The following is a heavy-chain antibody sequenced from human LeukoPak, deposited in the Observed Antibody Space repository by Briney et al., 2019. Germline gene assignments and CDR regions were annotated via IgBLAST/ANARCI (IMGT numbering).Heavy chain of an antibody. CDR3: ARVGYYDSSGYYPLGAFDI. D-gene: IGHD3-22*01. J-gene: IGHJ3*02. CDR2: IIPIFGTA. V-gene: IGHV1-69*13. CDR1: GGTFSSYA. Sequence: SVKVSCKASGGTFSSYAISWVRQAPGQGLEWMGGIIPIFGTANYAQKFQGRVTITADESTSTAYMELSSLRSEDTAVYYSARVGYYDSSGYYPLGAFDIWGQGTMVTVSS.